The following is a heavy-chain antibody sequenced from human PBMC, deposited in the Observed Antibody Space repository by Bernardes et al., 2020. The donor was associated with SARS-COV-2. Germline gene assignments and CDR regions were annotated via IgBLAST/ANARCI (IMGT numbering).Heavy chain of an antibody. CDR3: ANNHGYIYDNSRDY. D-gene: IGHD5-18*01. Sequence: GGSLRLSCAASGFTFSTYAMNWVRQAPGKGLEWVSAIGASGGSTYYADSVKGRFTISRDNSKNTLYLQMNSLRAEDTAVYYWANNHGYIYDNSRDYWGQGTLVTVS. CDR1: GFTFSTYA. V-gene: IGHV3-23*01. CDR2: IGASGGST. J-gene: IGHJ4*02.